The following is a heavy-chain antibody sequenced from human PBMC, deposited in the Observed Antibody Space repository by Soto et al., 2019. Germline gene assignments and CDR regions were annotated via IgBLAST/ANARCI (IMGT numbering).Heavy chain of an antibody. CDR3: AKDVGYCSGGSCYRDYYYYGMDV. V-gene: IGHV3-9*01. J-gene: IGHJ6*02. D-gene: IGHD2-15*01. CDR2: ISWNSGSI. Sequence: GGSLRLSCAASGFTFDDYAMHWVRQAPGKGLEWVSGISWNSGSIGYADSVKGRFTISRDNAKNSLYLQMNSLRAEDTALYYCAKDVGYCSGGSCYRDYYYYGMDVWGQGTTVTVSS. CDR1: GFTFDDYA.